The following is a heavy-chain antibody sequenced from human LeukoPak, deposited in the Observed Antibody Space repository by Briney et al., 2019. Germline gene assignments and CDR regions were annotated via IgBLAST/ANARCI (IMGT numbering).Heavy chain of an antibody. CDR2: IYYSGST. CDR3: ARVRREEQLWPPRYYYYGMDV. J-gene: IGHJ6*04. V-gene: IGHV4-59*01. CDR1: GGSISSYY. D-gene: IGHD5-18*01. Sequence: SETLSLTCTVSGGSISSYYWSWIRQPPGKGLEWIGYIYYSGSTNYNPSLKSRVTISVDTSKNQFSLKTSSVTAADTAVYYCARVRREEQLWPPRYYYYGMDVWGKGTTVTVSS.